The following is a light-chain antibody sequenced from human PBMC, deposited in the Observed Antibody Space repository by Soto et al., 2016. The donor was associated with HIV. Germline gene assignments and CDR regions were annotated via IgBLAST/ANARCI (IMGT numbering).Light chain of an antibody. V-gene: IGKV1-39*01. Sequence: DIQMTQSTSSLSASVGDRVTITCRASQSISNYVNWYQQKPGQAPKVLISSAYTLESGVSSRFSGSRSGAVFTLTISSLQPEDFGTYYCQQSSETLGPFGQGTKVLI. J-gene: IGKJ1*01. CDR3: QQSSETLGP. CDR2: SAY. CDR1: QSISNY.